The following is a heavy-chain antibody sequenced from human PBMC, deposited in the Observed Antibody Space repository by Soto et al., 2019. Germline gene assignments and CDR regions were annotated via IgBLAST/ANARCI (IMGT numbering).Heavy chain of an antibody. CDR1: GYTLTSYY. Sequence: GASVKVSCKASGYTLTSYYMHWVRQAPGQGLEWMGIINPSGGSTSYAQKFQGRVTMTRDTSTSTVYMELSSLRSEDTAVYYCARAGLRRPFDYWGQGTLVTVSS. J-gene: IGHJ4*02. CDR3: ARAGLRRPFDY. V-gene: IGHV1-46*03. CDR2: INPSGGST.